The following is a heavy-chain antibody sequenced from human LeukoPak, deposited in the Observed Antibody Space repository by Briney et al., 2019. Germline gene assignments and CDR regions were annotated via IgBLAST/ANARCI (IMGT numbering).Heavy chain of an antibody. CDR3: ASWRSHYYYYYGMDV. Sequence: VASVKVSCKASGYTFTGYYMHWVRQAPGQGLGCMGWINPNSGGTNYAQKFQGRVTMTRDTSISTAYMELSRLRSDDTAVYYCASWRSHYYYYYGMDVWGQGTTVTVSS. J-gene: IGHJ6*02. V-gene: IGHV1-2*02. CDR1: GYTFTGYY. CDR2: INPNSGGT.